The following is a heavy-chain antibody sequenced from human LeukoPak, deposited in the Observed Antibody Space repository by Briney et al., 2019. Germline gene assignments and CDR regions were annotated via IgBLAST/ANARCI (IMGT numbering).Heavy chain of an antibody. CDR1: GGTFSSYA. CDR2: ISAYNGNT. CDR3: ARGKAVAVTGWFDP. V-gene: IGHV1-18*03. J-gene: IGHJ5*02. D-gene: IGHD6-19*01. Sequence: ASVKVSCKASGGTFSSYAISWVRQAPGQGLEWMGWISAYNGNTNYAQKLQGRVTMTTDTSTSTAYMELRSLRSDDMAVYYCARGKAVAVTGWFDPWGQGTLATVSS.